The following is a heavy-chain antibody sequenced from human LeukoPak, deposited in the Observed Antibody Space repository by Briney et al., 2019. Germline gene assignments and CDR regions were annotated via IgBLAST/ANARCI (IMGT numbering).Heavy chain of an antibody. CDR2: INAGNGNT. CDR3: ARAPRWQQLVFDY. Sequence: GASVKVSCKASGYTFTGYYMHWVRQAPGQRLEWMGWINAGNGNTKYSQKFQGRVTITRDTSASTAYMELSSLRSEDTAVYYCARAPRWQQLVFDYWGQGTLVTVSS. V-gene: IGHV1-3*01. D-gene: IGHD6-13*01. J-gene: IGHJ4*02. CDR1: GYTFTGYY.